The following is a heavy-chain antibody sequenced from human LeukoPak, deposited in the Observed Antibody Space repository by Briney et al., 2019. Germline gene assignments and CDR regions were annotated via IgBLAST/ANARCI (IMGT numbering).Heavy chain of an antibody. V-gene: IGHV3-74*01. CDR1: GFTFSSYW. CDR2: SNSDGGST. D-gene: IGHD6-19*01. Sequence: GGSLRLSCAAPGFTFSSYWMPSLRQAPGKGLLSVSRSNSDGGSTTYGDSVKGRFAISRDNARNTLYLQMSSLRAEDTAVYYCAREDSGAVALDYWGQGALVTVSS. CDR3: AREDSGAVALDY. J-gene: IGHJ4*02.